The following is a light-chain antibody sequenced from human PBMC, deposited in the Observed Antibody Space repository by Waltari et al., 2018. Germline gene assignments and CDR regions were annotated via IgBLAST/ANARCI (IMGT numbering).Light chain of an antibody. CDR1: QSISTY. V-gene: IGKV1-39*01. Sequence: DIQMTQSPSSLSASVGDRVTITCRASQSISTYLNWYQQKPGKAPNVLIYDATNLQSGVPSRFSGSGSGTECSLTISSLQPEDFATYYCQQGARGAFTFGPGTTVDI. CDR3: QQGARGAFT. J-gene: IGKJ3*01. CDR2: DAT.